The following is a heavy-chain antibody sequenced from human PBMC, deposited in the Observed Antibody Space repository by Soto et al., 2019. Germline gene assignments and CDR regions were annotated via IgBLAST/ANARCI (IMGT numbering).Heavy chain of an antibody. Sequence: GGSLRLSCAASGFTFSSYGMHWVRQAPGKGLEWVAVIWYDGSNKYYADSVKGRFTISRDNSKNTLYLQMNSLRAEDTAVYYCARAPRGFLEWLFVGYDYWGQGTQVTVSS. V-gene: IGHV3-33*01. D-gene: IGHD3-3*01. CDR3: ARAPRGFLEWLFVGYDY. J-gene: IGHJ4*02. CDR1: GFTFSSYG. CDR2: IWYDGSNK.